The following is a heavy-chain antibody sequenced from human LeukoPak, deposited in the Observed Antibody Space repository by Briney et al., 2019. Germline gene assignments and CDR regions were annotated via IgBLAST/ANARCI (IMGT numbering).Heavy chain of an antibody. CDR1: GFTFSDSH. D-gene: IGHD4-17*01. V-gene: IGHV3-11*04. CDR2: ISSSGRTT. Sequence: PGGSLRLSCAASGFTFSDSHMTWIRQAPGKGLEWVSYISSSGRTTYYADSVKGRVTISRDNAKNSLYLQMNSLRAEDTAMYYCARDRPGTVTTFDYWGKGTLVTVSS. CDR3: ARDRPGTVTTFDY. J-gene: IGHJ4*02.